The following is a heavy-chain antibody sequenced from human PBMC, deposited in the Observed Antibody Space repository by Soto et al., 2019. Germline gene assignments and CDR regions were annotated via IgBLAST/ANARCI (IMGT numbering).Heavy chain of an antibody. D-gene: IGHD5-12*01. Sequence: QVQLVQSGAEVKKPGASVKVSCKASGYTFTGYYMHWVRQAPGQGLEWMGWINPNSGGTNYAQKFQGRVTMTRDTSSSTAYMELSRLRSDDTAVYYCARGQWLGSALPNWFDPWGQGTLVTVSS. CDR3: ARGQWLGSALPNWFDP. V-gene: IGHV1-2*02. J-gene: IGHJ5*02. CDR2: INPNSGGT. CDR1: GYTFTGYY.